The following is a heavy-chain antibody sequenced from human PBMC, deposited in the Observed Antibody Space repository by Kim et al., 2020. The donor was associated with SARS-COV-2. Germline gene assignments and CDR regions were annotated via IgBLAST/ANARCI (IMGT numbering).Heavy chain of an antibody. V-gene: IGHV1-69*13. CDR1: GGTFSSYA. D-gene: IGHD3-9*01. Sequence: SVKVSCKASGGTFSSYAISWVRQAPGQGLEWMGGIIPIFGTANYAQKFQGRVTITADESTSTAYMELSSLRYEDTAVYYCARELNDILTGYQNWFDPWGQGTLVTVSS. CDR3: ARELNDILTGYQNWFDP. J-gene: IGHJ5*02. CDR2: IIPIFGTA.